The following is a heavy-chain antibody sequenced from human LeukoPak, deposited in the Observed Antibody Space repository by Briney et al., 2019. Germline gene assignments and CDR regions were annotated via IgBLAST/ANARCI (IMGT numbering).Heavy chain of an antibody. Sequence: PGGSLRLSCAASGFTVTNFAIAWVRQAPGKGLEWVAAIGGDADGTTYPDRVRGRFFLSRDNSKNTLYLQMNVLTVEDTAVYHCVHPTGEGWFYFPYWGQGTPVTVSS. CDR1: GFTVTNFA. J-gene: IGHJ4*02. V-gene: IGHV3-23*01. CDR2: IGGDADGT. D-gene: IGHD7-27*01. CDR3: VHPTGEGWFYFPY.